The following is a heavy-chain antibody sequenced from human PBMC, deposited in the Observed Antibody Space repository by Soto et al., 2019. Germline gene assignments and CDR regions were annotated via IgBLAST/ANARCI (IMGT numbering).Heavy chain of an antibody. CDR3: ARGENVWGSLIEP. Sequence: SETLSLTCTVSGGSISSGDYYWSWIRQPPGKGLEWIGYIYYSGSTYYNPSLKSRVTISVDTSKNQFSLKLSSVTAADTAVYYCARGENVWGSLIEPWGQGTLVTVSS. CDR2: IYYSGST. V-gene: IGHV4-30-4*01. J-gene: IGHJ5*02. CDR1: GGSISSGDYY. D-gene: IGHD3-16*01.